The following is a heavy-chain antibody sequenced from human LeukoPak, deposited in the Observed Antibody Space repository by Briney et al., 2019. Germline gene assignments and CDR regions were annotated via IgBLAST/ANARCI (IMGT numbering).Heavy chain of an antibody. Sequence: PGGSLRLSCAASGFTFSSYWMSWVRPAPGKGMAWVANIKQDGSEKYYVDSVKGRFTISRDNAKNSLYLQMNSLRAEDTAVYYCARSRMVYYYDSSGYGDYWGQGTLVTVSS. V-gene: IGHV3-7*01. J-gene: IGHJ4*02. CDR2: IKQDGSEK. CDR3: ARSRMVYYYDSSGYGDY. CDR1: GFTFSSYW. D-gene: IGHD3-22*01.